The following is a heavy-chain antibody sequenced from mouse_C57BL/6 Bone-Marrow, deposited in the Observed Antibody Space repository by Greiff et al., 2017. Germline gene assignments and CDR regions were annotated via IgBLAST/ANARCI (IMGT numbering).Heavy chain of an antibody. CDR2: IWSGGST. CDR3: AKIYYCGSSYSFYDAMDY. Sequence: QVQLQQSGPGLVQPSQSLSITCTVSGFSLTSYGVHWVRQSPGQGLEWLGVIWSGGSTDYNAAFISRLSISKDNSKSQVFFKMNSLQADDTAIYYCAKIYYCGSSYSFYDAMDYWGQGTSVTVSS. D-gene: IGHD1-1*01. V-gene: IGHV2-2*01. J-gene: IGHJ4*01. CDR1: GFSLTSYG.